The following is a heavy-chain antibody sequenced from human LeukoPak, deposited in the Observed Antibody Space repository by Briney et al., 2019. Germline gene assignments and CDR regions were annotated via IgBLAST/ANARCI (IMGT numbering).Heavy chain of an antibody. D-gene: IGHD3-22*01. Sequence: SETLSLTCTVSGGSISSYYWSWIRQPPGKGLEWIGYIYYSGSTNYNPSLKSRVTISVDTSKNQFSLKLSSVTAADTAVYYCARTAVYYYDSSGYRRRYYFDYWGQGTLVTVSS. CDR2: IYYSGST. CDR3: ARTAVYYYDSSGYRRRYYFDY. J-gene: IGHJ4*02. CDR1: GGSISSYY. V-gene: IGHV4-59*01.